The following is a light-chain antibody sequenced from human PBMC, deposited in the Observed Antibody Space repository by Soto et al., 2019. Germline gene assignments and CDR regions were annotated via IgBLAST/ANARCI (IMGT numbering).Light chain of an antibody. Sequence: QSALTQAAAVSGCPGQSITISCTGTSSDVGGYSYVSWYQQHPGKAPKLMIYEVSNRPSGVSNRFSGSKSGNTASLTISGLQAEDEGDYYCSSYTSGTTLFVFGTGTKVTVL. V-gene: IGLV2-14*01. CDR3: SSYTSGTTLFV. CDR2: EVS. J-gene: IGLJ1*01. CDR1: SSDVGGYSY.